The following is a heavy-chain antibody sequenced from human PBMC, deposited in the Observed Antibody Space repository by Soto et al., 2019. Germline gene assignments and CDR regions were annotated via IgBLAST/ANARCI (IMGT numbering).Heavy chain of an antibody. CDR1: GYTFTSYD. CDR2: MNPNSGNT. J-gene: IGHJ5*02. CDR3: ARAPRTILSSSWSPTEWFDP. V-gene: IGHV1-8*01. D-gene: IGHD6-13*01. Sequence: GASVKVSCKASGYTFTSYDINWVRQATGQGLEWMGWMNPNSGNTGYAQKFQGRVTMTRNTSISTAYMELSSLRSEDTAVYYCARAPRTILSSSWSPTEWFDPWGQGTLVTVS.